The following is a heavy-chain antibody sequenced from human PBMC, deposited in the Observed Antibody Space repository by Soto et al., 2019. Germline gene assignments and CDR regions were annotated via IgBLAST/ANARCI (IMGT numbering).Heavy chain of an antibody. CDR1: GGTFSSYA. CDR2: IIPIFGTA. CDR3: ARVDAAMALLGYYYGMDV. Sequence: QVQLVQSGAEVKKPGSSVKVSCKASGGTFSSYAISWVRQAPGQGLEWMGGIIPIFGTANYAQKFQGRVTITADESTSTAYRELSSLRSEDTAVYYCARVDAAMALLGYYYGMDVWGQGTTVTVSS. D-gene: IGHD5-18*01. J-gene: IGHJ6*02. V-gene: IGHV1-69*12.